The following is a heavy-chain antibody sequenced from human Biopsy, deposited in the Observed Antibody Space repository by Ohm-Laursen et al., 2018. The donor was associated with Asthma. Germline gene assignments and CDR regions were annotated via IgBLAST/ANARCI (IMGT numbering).Heavy chain of an antibody. Sequence: SLRLSCSASGFTCGDYWMSGGRQVPGKGLEWVANIKHDGSEKNHVDSLKGRFTISRDNAKNSLYLQMNSLRAEDTAVYYCARTFHFWSPYHAEHYQLWGQGTLVTVSS. J-gene: IGHJ1*01. D-gene: IGHD3-3*02. CDR2: IKHDGSEK. V-gene: IGHV3-7*01. CDR1: GFTCGDYW. CDR3: ARTFHFWSPYHAEHYQL.